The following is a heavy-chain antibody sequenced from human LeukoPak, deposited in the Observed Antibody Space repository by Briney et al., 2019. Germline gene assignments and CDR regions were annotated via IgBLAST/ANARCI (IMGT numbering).Heavy chain of an antibody. V-gene: IGHV4-59*08. Sequence: PSETLSLTCTVSGGSISSYYWSWIRQPPGKGLEWIGYIYYSGSTNYNPSLKSRVTISVDTSKNEFSLKLRSVTAADTAVYYCARHDGEHSGSWDEYFQHWGQGTLVTVSS. D-gene: IGHD6-13*01. CDR2: IYYSGST. J-gene: IGHJ1*01. CDR1: GGSISSYY. CDR3: ARHDGEHSGSWDEYFQH.